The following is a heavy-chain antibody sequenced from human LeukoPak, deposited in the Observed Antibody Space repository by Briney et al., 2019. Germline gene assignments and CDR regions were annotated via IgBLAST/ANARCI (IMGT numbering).Heavy chain of an antibody. J-gene: IGHJ4*02. D-gene: IGHD2-21*02. Sequence: PGGSLRLSCAASGFTFSRYSMNWVRQAPGKGLEWVSSISSSSSYIYYADSVKGRFTISRDNAKNSLYPQMNSLRAEDTAVYYCATEPTYCGGDCYPYYFDYWGQGALVTVSS. CDR1: GFTFSRYS. V-gene: IGHV3-21*01. CDR3: ATEPTYCGGDCYPYYFDY. CDR2: ISSSSSYI.